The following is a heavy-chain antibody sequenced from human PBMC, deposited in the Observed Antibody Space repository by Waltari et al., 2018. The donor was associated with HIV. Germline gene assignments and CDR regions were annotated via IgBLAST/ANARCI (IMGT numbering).Heavy chain of an antibody. D-gene: IGHD3-9*01. Sequence: VQSGTVMNKPGTSVRVSCRLLDSTFLHYGLNCVSQAPGQGLQWVGWINPMNGDTKYAQKFQGRVSLTTDTSTITAYMELRSLRPDDTAIYYCARAGFYNTLTGYRAGTSHIWGQGTMVIVSS. CDR3: ARAGFYNTLTGYRAGTSHI. CDR2: INPMNGDT. V-gene: IGHV1-18*01. J-gene: IGHJ3*02. CDR1: DSTFLHYG.